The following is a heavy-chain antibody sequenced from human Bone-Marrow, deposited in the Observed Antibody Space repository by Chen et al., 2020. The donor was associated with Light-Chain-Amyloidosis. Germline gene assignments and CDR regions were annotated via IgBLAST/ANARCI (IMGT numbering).Heavy chain of an antibody. V-gene: IGHV4-34*01. CDR2: INHSGSA. J-gene: IGHJ5*02. D-gene: IGHD5-12*01. Sequence: VELQQWGAGLLKPSETLSLTCGIQKGGGGEDYLTWLRQPPGKGLQWIAEINHSGSANYNSSLKSRTTISVDKSKNQFSLRMISVTAADTAVYYCARYEPHFSDSIISGYTAWGQGTSVTVSS. CDR1: KGGGGEDY. CDR3: ARYEPHFSDSIISGYTA.